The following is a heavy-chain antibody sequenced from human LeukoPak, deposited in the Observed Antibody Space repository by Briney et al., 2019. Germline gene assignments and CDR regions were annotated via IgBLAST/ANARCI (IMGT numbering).Heavy chain of an antibody. CDR1: GGTFSNYA. J-gene: IGHJ4*02. D-gene: IGHD1-7*01. CDR2: IIPIFGTA. V-gene: IGHV1-69*13. Sequence: ASVKVSCKASGGTFSNYAISWVRQAPGQGPEWMGGIIPIFGTANYAQKFQGRVTITADESTSTAYMELSSLRSEDTAVYYCATELTALDYWGQGTLVTVSS. CDR3: ATELTALDY.